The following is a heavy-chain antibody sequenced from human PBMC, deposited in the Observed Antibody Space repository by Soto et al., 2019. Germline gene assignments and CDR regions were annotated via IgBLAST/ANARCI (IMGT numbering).Heavy chain of an antibody. CDR2: VIPMFGTP. CDR1: GGAFTDYI. J-gene: IGHJ4*02. D-gene: IGHD1-26*01. Sequence: SVKVSCKASGGAFTDYIFDWVRQAPGQGLEWMGGVIPMFGTPKYAQKFQHRVTISTDVSTGTAYMELTRLRFDDTAVYYCAGGRDQPPVGLYFESWGEGTRVTVSS. CDR3: AGGRDQPPVGLYFES. V-gene: IGHV1-69*05.